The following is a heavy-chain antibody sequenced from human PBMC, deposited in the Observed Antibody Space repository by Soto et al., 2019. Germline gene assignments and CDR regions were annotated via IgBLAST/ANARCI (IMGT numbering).Heavy chain of an antibody. Sequence: PSETLSLTCTVSGGSISSYYWSWIRQPPGKGLEWIGYTYYSGSTNYNPSLKSRVTISVDTSKNQFSLKLSSVTAADTAVYYCARDRIAAANSGYYYYYGMDVWGQGTTVTVSS. J-gene: IGHJ6*02. CDR3: ARDRIAAANSGYYYYYGMDV. D-gene: IGHD6-13*01. CDR2: TYYSGST. V-gene: IGHV4-59*01. CDR1: GGSISSYY.